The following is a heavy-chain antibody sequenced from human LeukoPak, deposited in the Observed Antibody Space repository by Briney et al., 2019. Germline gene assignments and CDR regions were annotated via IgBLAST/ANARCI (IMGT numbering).Heavy chain of an antibody. CDR1: GFTFSDYW. CDR2: IKQDGSEI. Sequence: GESXRLSCAASGFTFSDYWMSWVRQAPGKXLEWVANIKQDGSEIHYVDSVKGRFTISRDNAKNSLYLQMNSLRSEDTAVYYFATNWNYRFDYWGQGTLVTVSS. D-gene: IGHD1-7*01. J-gene: IGHJ4*02. CDR3: ATNWNYRFDY. V-gene: IGHV3-7*01.